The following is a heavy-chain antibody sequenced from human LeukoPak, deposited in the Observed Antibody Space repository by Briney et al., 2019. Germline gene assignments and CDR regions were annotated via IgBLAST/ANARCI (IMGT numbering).Heavy chain of an antibody. Sequence: GRSPRLSCAASGFTFSSYGMHWVRQAPGKGLEWVAVIWYDGSNKYYADSVKGRFTISRDNSKNTLYLQMNSLRAEDTAVYYCARDLVASGYDSSGLDYWGQGTLVTVSS. D-gene: IGHD3-22*01. J-gene: IGHJ4*02. CDR1: GFTFSSYG. V-gene: IGHV3-33*01. CDR3: ARDLVASGYDSSGLDY. CDR2: IWYDGSNK.